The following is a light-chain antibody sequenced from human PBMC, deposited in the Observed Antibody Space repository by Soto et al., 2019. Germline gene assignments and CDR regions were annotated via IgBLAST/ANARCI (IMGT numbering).Light chain of an antibody. Sequence: EIVMTQSPATLSVSPGERATLSCRASQSVSSNLAWYQQKPGQAPRLPIYGPSTRATGIPAKFSGSGYGTEFTLTLSSLQSEDFAVFYCQQYNNWPPYTFGQGTKREIK. CDR3: QQYNNWPPYT. V-gene: IGKV3-15*01. CDR1: QSVSSN. CDR2: GPS. J-gene: IGKJ2*01.